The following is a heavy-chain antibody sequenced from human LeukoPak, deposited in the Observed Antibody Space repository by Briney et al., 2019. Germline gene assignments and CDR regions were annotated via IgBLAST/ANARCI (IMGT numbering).Heavy chain of an antibody. D-gene: IGHD6-13*01. Sequence: PGGSLRLSCAASGFTFSSYAMSWVRQAPGKGLEWVSGISGSGGSTYYADSVKGRFTISRDNSRNTVSLQMNSLRAEDTAVYYCAKEALNSAAPSWFDPWGQGTLVTVSS. CDR1: GFTFSSYA. J-gene: IGHJ5*02. CDR2: ISGSGGST. CDR3: AKEALNSAAPSWFDP. V-gene: IGHV3-23*01.